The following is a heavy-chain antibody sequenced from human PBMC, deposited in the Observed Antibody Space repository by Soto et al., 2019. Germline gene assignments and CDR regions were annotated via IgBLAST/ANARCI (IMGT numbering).Heavy chain of an antibody. V-gene: IGHV3-23*01. CDR2: ISAASDYI. Sequence: EVPLLESGGGLVQPGGSLRLSCATSGFTFSSNAMNWVRPAPGKGLEWVSAISAASDYIYYGDSVKGRFTVSRDNSKNTLYLHLNSLRAEDTAVYYCAKNWRPRATPFDYWGQGTLVTVSS. J-gene: IGHJ4*02. CDR3: AKNWRPRATPFDY. CDR1: GFTFSSNA. D-gene: IGHD1-26*01.